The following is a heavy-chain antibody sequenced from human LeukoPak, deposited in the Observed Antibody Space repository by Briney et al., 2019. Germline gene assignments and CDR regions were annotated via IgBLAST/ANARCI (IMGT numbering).Heavy chain of an antibody. CDR1: GGSISSYY. V-gene: IGHV4-59*01. J-gene: IGHJ1*01. CDR3: ARVVAGTRYFQH. D-gene: IGHD6-19*01. CDR2: IYYSGST. Sequence: SETLSLTCSVSGGSISSYYWSWIRQPPGKGLEWIGYIYYSGSTNYNPSLKSPVTISVDTSKNQFSLKLRSVTAADTAVYYCARVVAGTRYFQHWGQGTLGTVSS.